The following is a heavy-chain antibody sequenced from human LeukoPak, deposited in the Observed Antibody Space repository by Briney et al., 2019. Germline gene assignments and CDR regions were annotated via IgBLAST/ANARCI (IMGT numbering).Heavy chain of an antibody. D-gene: IGHD3-9*01. Sequence: SETLSLTCAVYGGSFSSYYWTWIRQPPGKGLEWIGEINHSGSTNYNPSLKSRVTISVDTSKNQFSLKLSSVTAADTAVYYCARPTYDFDWLLGAFDIWGQGTMVTVSS. CDR2: INHSGST. CDR3: ARPTYDFDWLLGAFDI. J-gene: IGHJ3*02. V-gene: IGHV4-34*01. CDR1: GGSFSSYY.